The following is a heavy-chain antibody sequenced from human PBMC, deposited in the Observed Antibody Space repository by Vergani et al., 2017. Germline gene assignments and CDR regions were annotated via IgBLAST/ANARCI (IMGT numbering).Heavy chain of an antibody. D-gene: IGHD3-10*01. CDR3: ARSGVRGVTLLS. V-gene: IGHV3-21*01. CDR2: ISSSSSYI. CDR1: GFTFSSYS. Sequence: EVQLVESGGGLVKPGGSLILSCAASGFTFSSYSMNWVRQAPGKGLEWVSSISSSSSYIYYADSVKGRFTISRDNAKNSLYLQMNSLRAEDTAVYYCARSGVRGVTLLSWGQGTMVTVSS. J-gene: IGHJ3*01.